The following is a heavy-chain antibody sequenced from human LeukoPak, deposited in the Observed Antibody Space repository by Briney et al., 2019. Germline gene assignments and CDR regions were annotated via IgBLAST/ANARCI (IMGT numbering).Heavy chain of an antibody. J-gene: IGHJ6*02. CDR2: ISSSGSTI. CDR1: GFTFSSYE. Sequence: PGGSLGLSCAASGFTFSSYEMNWVRQAPGKGLEWVSYISSSGSTIYYADSVKGRFTISRDNAKNSLYLQMNSLRAEDTAVYYCARDQRIGYCSGGSCYYYGMDVWGQGTTVTVSS. CDR3: ARDQRIGYCSGGSCYYYGMDV. D-gene: IGHD2-15*01. V-gene: IGHV3-48*03.